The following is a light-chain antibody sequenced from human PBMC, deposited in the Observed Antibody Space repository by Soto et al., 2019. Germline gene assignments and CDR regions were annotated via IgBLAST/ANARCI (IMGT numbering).Light chain of an antibody. J-gene: IGKJ4*01. CDR2: GAS. CDR3: PQYGSSPFT. V-gene: IGKV3-20*01. CDR1: QSVTSSD. Sequence: EIVLTQSPGTLSLSPGERATLSCRASQSVTSSDLAWYQQKSGQAPRLLIYGASSRATGIPDWFSGNGSGTYFTLTINRLEPEDFAVYYCPQYGSSPFTFGGGTKVEIK.